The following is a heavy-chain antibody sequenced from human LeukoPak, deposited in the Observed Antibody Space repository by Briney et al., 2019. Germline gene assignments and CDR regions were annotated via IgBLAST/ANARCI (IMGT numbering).Heavy chain of an antibody. CDR3: ARGGRFKDY. CDR1: GGSFSGYY. V-gene: IGHV4-34*01. CDR2: INHSGST. Sequence: SETPSLTCAVYGGSFSGYYWSWIRQPPGKGLEWIGEINHSGSTNYNPSLKSRVTISVDTSKNQFSLKLSSVTAADTAVYYCARGGRFKDYWGQGTLVTVSS. J-gene: IGHJ4*02.